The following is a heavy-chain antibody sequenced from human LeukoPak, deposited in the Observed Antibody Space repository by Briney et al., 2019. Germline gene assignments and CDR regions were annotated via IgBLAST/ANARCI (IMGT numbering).Heavy chain of an antibody. V-gene: IGHV4-59*01. CDR1: GGSISSYY. D-gene: IGHD5-24*01. CDR2: IYYSGST. J-gene: IGHJ4*02. CDR3: ARVRDGYNLDY. Sequence: SETLSLTCTVSGGSISSYYWSWIRQPPGKGLEWIGYIYYSGSTNCNPSLKSRVTISVDTSKNQFSLKLSSVTAADTAVYYCARVRDGYNLDYWGQGTLVTVSS.